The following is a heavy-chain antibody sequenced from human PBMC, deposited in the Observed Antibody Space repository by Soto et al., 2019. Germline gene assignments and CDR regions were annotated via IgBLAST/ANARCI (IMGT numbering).Heavy chain of an antibody. J-gene: IGHJ3*02. Sequence: ASVKVSCKASGYTFTSYGISWVLQAPGQGLEWMGWISAYNGNTNYAQKLQGRVTMTTDTSTSTAYMELRSLRSDDTAVYYCARSPLSYYDFWSGYYRPTPPDAFDIWGQGTMVT. D-gene: IGHD3-3*01. CDR1: GYTFTSYG. CDR2: ISAYNGNT. CDR3: ARSPLSYYDFWSGYYRPTPPDAFDI. V-gene: IGHV1-18*04.